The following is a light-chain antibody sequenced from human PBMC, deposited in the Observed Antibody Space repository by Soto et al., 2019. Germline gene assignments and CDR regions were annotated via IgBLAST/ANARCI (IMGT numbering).Light chain of an antibody. CDR1: RSVSSY. Sequence: EIVLTQSPATLSLSPGESATLSCRASRSVSSYLAWYQQKPGQPPRLLMYAASSRASGIPDRFSGSGSGTDFTLTISSLEPEDFAVYYCQQRSIWPWTFGQGTKVDIK. J-gene: IGKJ1*01. CDR3: QQRSIWPWT. CDR2: AAS. V-gene: IGKV3-11*01.